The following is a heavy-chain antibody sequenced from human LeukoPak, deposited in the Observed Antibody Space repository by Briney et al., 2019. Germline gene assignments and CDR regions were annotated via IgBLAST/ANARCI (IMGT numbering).Heavy chain of an antibody. D-gene: IGHD1-20*01. J-gene: IGHJ6*02. CDR3: ARDAAYNWNRGYGMDV. V-gene: IGHV4-59*01. CDR2: IYYSGST. CDR1: GGSISSYY. Sequence: SETLSLTCTVSGGSISSYYWSWIRQPPGKGLEWIGYIYYSGSTNYNPSLKSRVTISVDTSKNQFSLKLSSVTAADTAVYYCARDAAYNWNRGYGMDVWGQGTTVTVSS.